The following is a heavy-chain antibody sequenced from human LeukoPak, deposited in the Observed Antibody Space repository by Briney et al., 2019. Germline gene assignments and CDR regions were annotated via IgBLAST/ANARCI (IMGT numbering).Heavy chain of an antibody. CDR3: ARSRGYYYDSSGYLPFDY. D-gene: IGHD3-22*01. CDR1: GFTFSDYY. Sequence: GGSLRLSCAASGFTFSDYYMSWIRQAPGKGLEWVSYISSSGSTIYYADSVKGRFTISRDNAKNSLYLQMNSLRAEGTAVYYCARSRGYYYDSSGYLPFDYWGQGTLVTVSS. CDR2: ISSSGSTI. V-gene: IGHV3-11*04. J-gene: IGHJ4*02.